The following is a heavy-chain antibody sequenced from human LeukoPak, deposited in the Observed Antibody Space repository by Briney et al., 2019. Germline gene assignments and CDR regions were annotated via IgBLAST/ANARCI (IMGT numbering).Heavy chain of an antibody. J-gene: IGHJ4*02. CDR3: AREAAGRSEDDY. CDR1: GFTFSSYE. V-gene: IGHV3-48*03. Sequence: AGSLRLSCAASGFTFSSYEMNWVRQAPGKGLEWVSYISSSGSTIYYADSVKGRFTISRDNAKNSLYLQMNSLRAEDTAVYYCAREAAGRSEDDYWGQGTLVTVSS. CDR2: ISSSGSTI. D-gene: IGHD6-19*01.